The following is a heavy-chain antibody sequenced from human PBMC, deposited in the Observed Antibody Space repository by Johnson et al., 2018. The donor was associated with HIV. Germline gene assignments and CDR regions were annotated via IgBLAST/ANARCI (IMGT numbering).Heavy chain of an antibody. CDR1: GFTFSSYA. CDR2: ISFDGSNK. D-gene: IGHD3-10*01. Sequence: QVQLVESGGGVVQPGRSLRLSCAASGFTFSSYAMHWVRQAPGKGLEWMAVISFDGSNKYYADSVKGRFTISRDNSKNTLYLQMNSLRAEATAVYYCAKSTQARIGRESGPYGAFDIWGQGTMVTVSS. J-gene: IGHJ3*02. CDR3: AKSTQARIGRESGPYGAFDI. V-gene: IGHV3-30-3*02.